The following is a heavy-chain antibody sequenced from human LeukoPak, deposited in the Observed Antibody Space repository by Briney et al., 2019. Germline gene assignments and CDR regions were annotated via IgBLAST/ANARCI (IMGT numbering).Heavy chain of an antibody. Sequence: SETLSLTCTVSGGSISSSSYYWGWIRQPPGKGLEWIGSIYYSGSTYYNPSLKSRVTISVDTSKNQFSLKLSSVTAADTAVYYCARCPIDCSSTSCYSLGYYYYYMDVWGKGTTVTVSS. CDR2: IYYSGST. CDR1: GGSISSSSYY. V-gene: IGHV4-39*07. J-gene: IGHJ6*03. D-gene: IGHD2-2*01. CDR3: ARCPIDCSSTSCYSLGYYYYYMDV.